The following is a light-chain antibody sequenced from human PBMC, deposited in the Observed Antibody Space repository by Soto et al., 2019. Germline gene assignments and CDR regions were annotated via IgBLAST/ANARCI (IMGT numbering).Light chain of an antibody. Sequence: EIVLTQSPGTLSLSPGERATLSCRASQTLSNSFIAWYRQKPGQAPRLLIYDTSSRATGVPDRYSASGSGTDFTLTISRLEPEDFAVFFCQQYGTSEIIFGQGARLEI. J-gene: IGKJ5*01. CDR3: QQYGTSEII. CDR1: QTLSNSF. V-gene: IGKV3-20*01. CDR2: DTS.